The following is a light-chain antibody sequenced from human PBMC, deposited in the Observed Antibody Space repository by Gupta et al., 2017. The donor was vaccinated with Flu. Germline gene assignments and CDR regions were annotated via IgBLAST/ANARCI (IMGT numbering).Light chain of an antibody. CDR3: QQYGSSLYS. CDR2: GAS. Sequence: IVLTQSPGTLSLSPGERCTPSCRASQSVGSNSLAWYQHKPGQAPRLLIYGASNRATGIPDRFSGSGSGTDFTLTISRREPEDFAVYYCQQYGSSLYSFGQGTKLEIK. J-gene: IGKJ2*03. CDR1: QSVGSNS. V-gene: IGKV3-20*01.